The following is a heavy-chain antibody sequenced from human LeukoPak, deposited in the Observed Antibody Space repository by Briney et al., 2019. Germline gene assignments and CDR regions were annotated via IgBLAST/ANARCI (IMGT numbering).Heavy chain of an antibody. Sequence: GGSLRLSCAASGFTVSSNYVSWVRQAPGKGLEWVSVIYSGGSTYYADSVKGRFTISRDNSKNTLYLQMNGLRAEDTAVYYCANHLGSGWSFHYWGQGTLVTVSS. V-gene: IGHV3-53*05. D-gene: IGHD6-19*01. CDR1: GFTVSSNY. J-gene: IGHJ4*02. CDR3: ANHLGSGWSFHY. CDR2: IYSGGST.